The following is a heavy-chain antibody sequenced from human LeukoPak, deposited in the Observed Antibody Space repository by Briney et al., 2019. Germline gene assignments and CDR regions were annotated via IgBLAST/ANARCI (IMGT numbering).Heavy chain of an antibody. V-gene: IGHV1-24*01. CDR2: FDPEDGET. CDR3: ARSMEQWLVRGTQTFFDY. J-gene: IGHJ4*02. CDR1: GYTLTELS. Sequence: ASVKVSCKVSGYTLTELSMHWVRQAPGKGLEWMGGFDPEDGETIYAQKFQGRVTMTEDTSTDTAYMEQSSLRSEDTAVYYCARSMEQWLVRGTQTFFDYWGQGTLVTVSS. D-gene: IGHD6-19*01.